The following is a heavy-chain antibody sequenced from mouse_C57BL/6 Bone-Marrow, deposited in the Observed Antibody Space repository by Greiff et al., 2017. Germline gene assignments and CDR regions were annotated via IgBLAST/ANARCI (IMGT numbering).Heavy chain of an antibody. CDR1: GFTFSDYG. CDR3: ASYCMDY. Sequence: EVKLMESGGGLVKPGGSLKLSCAASGFTFSDYGMHWVRQAPEKGLEWVAYISSGSSTIYYADTVKGRFTISRDNAKNTLFLQMTSLRSEDTAMYYCASYCMDYWSQGTSVTVSS. CDR2: ISSGSSTI. J-gene: IGHJ4*01. D-gene: IGHD1-1*01. V-gene: IGHV5-17*01.